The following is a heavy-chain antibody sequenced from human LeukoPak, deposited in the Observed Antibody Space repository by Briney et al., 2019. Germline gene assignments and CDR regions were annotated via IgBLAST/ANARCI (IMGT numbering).Heavy chain of an antibody. V-gene: IGHV4-59*01. CDR3: ARDRPGCVLRYFDWSPYGMDV. Sequence: SETLSLTCTVSGGSISSYYWSWLRQPPGKGLEWIGYIYNSGSTNYNPSLKSRVTISVDTSKNQFSLKLSSVTAADTAVYYCARDRPGCVLRYFDWSPYGMDVWGKGTTVTVSS. J-gene: IGHJ6*04. CDR1: GGSISSYY. D-gene: IGHD3-9*01. CDR2: IYNSGST.